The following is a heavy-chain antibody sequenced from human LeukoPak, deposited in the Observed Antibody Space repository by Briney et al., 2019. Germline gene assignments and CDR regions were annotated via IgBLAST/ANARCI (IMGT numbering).Heavy chain of an antibody. Sequence: SETLSLTCAVSGYSISSGYYWGWVRQPPGKGLEWIGSIYPSGSTDNIPSLESRVTISVDTSKNQFSLKLRSVTAADTAVYYCARHRTSSNYFDYWGQGTLVTVSS. CDR1: GYSISSGYY. J-gene: IGHJ4*02. CDR3: ARHRTSSNYFDY. V-gene: IGHV4-38-2*01. D-gene: IGHD1-1*01. CDR2: IYPSGST.